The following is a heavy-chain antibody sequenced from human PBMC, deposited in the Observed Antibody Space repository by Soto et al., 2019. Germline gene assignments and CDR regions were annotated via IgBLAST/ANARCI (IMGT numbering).Heavy chain of an antibody. V-gene: IGHV1-18*01. J-gene: IGHJ1*01. CDR1: GYTFTSYG. D-gene: IGHD6-13*01. Sequence: ASVKVSCKASGYTFTSYGISWVRQAPGQGLEWMGWISAYNGNTNYAQKLQGRVTMTTDTSTSTAYMELRSLRSDDTAVYYCTRYSSSWYRAEYFQHWGKGTLVTVPS. CDR3: TRYSSSWYRAEYFQH. CDR2: ISAYNGNT.